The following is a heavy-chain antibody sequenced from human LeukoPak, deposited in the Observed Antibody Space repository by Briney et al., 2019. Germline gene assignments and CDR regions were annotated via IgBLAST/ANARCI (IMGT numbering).Heavy chain of an antibody. V-gene: IGHV4-34*01. CDR1: GGSFSGYY. CDR2: INHSGST. D-gene: IGHD3-22*01. Sequence: SETLSLTCAAYGGSFSGYYWSWIRQPPGKGLEWIGEINHSGSTNYNPSLKSRVTISVDTSKNQFSLKLSSVTAADTAVYYCAGTYYYDSSGYYVDYWGQGTLVTVSS. J-gene: IGHJ4*02. CDR3: AGTYYYDSSGYYVDY.